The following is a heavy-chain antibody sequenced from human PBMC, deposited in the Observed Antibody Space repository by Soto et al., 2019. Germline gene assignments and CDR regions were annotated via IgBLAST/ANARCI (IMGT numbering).Heavy chain of an antibody. J-gene: IGHJ6*02. CDR3: AKNLNSSGSVTSSYPYGMDV. D-gene: IGHD3-10*01. CDR2: ISGSGRNT. Sequence: EVQMLESGGGLVHPGGSLRLSCAASGFTFSNYAMNWVRQAPGKGLEWVSSISGSGRNTYYADQVKGRLTISIDSSKNALFLPMNSLRVADTGDYYRAKNLNSSGSVTSSYPYGMDVWGQGTTVTVSS. V-gene: IGHV3-23*01. CDR1: GFTFSNYA.